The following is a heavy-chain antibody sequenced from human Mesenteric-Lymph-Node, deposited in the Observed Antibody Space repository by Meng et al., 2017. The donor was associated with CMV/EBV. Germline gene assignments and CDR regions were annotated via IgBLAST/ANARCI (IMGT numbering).Heavy chain of an antibody. Sequence: GESLKISCAGSGFSVSTKYMSWVRQAPGKGLEWVANIKQDGSEKYYVDSVKGRFTISRDNAKNSLYLQMNSLRAEDTAVYYCASGYYYDSSGTWDYWGQGTLVTVSS. CDR1: GFSVSTKY. CDR3: ASGYYYDSSGTWDY. V-gene: IGHV3-7*01. J-gene: IGHJ4*02. D-gene: IGHD3-22*01. CDR2: IKQDGSEK.